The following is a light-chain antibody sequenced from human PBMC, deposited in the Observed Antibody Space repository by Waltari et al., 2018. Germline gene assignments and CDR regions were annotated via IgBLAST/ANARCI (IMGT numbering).Light chain of an antibody. CDR1: SSDIISDNH. CDR3: SSYTSISTWV. CDR2: DVN. V-gene: IGLV2-14*03. J-gene: IGLJ3*02. Sequence: QSALTQPASVSGSPGQSITISCTATSSDIISDNHVSWYQQNPGKAPKVMIYDVNNRPSGVSDRFSGSRSGNTASLTVSGLQAEDEADYYCSSYTSISTWVFGGGTKLTVV.